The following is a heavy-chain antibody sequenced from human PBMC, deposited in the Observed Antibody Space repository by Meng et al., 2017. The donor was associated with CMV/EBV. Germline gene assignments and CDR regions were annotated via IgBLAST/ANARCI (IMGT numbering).Heavy chain of an antibody. J-gene: IGHJ6*02. CDR2: MSPNSGNT. CDR3: ARDLTLPQFFYGMDV. Sequence: ASVKVSCKASEYTFTTYDINWVRQATGQGLEWMGRMSPNSGNTAYAQKFQGRVTITRKTSISTAYTELSSLRSEDTAVYYCARDLTLPQFFYGMDVWGQGTTVTVSS. D-gene: IGHD1-26*01. CDR1: EYTFTTYD. V-gene: IGHV1-8*03.